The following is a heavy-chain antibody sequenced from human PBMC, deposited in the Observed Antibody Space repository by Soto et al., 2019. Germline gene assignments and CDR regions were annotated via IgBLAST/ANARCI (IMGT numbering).Heavy chain of an antibody. J-gene: IGHJ6*02. CDR3: ARDPTATRHVMDV. CDR1: GFTVSSNY. V-gene: IGHV3-53*02. CDR2: IYSGGST. D-gene: IGHD1-26*01. Sequence: EVQLVETGGGLIQPGGSLRLSCAASGFTVSSNYMSWVRQAPGKGLEWVSVIYSGGSTYYADSVRGRFTISRDNSKNTLYLQMKSLRAEDTAVYYCARDPTATRHVMDVWGQGTTVTVSS.